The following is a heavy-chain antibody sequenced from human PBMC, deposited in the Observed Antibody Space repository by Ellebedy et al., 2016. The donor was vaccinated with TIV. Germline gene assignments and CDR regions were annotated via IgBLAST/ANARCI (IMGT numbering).Heavy chain of an antibody. Sequence: GGSLRLXXAASGFSFSSYWMSWVRQAPGKGLEWVANIKQDGSERYYVASVKGRLTISRDNAKNSLFLQMNSLRAEDTAVYFCASHKDVLGGDWGQGTLVTVSS. CDR1: GFSFSSYW. J-gene: IGHJ4*02. CDR2: IKQDGSER. V-gene: IGHV3-7*01. D-gene: IGHD4-23*01. CDR3: ASHKDVLGGD.